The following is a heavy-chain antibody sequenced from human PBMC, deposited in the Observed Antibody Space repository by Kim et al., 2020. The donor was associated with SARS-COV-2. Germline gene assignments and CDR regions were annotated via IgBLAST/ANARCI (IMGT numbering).Heavy chain of an antibody. CDR2: ISSSGSTI. D-gene: IGHD1-26*01. Sequence: GGSLRLSCAASGFTFSDYYMSWIRQAPGKGLEWVSYISSSGSTIYYADSVKGRFTISRDNAKNSLYLQMNSLRAEDTAVYYCARDRPEWDPTHAPGGWGQGTLVTVSS. V-gene: IGHV3-11*01. J-gene: IGHJ4*02. CDR3: ARDRPEWDPTHAPGG. CDR1: GFTFSDYY.